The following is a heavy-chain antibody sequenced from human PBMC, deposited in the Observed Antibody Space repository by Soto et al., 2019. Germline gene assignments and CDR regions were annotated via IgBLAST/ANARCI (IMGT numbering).Heavy chain of an antibody. V-gene: IGHV1-18*01. J-gene: IGHJ4*02. CDR1: GYTFTSYG. CDR3: XXELPPNDY. D-gene: IGHD3-10*01. CDR2: ISAYNGNT. Sequence: QVQLVQSGAEVKKPGASVKVSCKASGYTFTSYGISWVRQAPGQGLEWMGWISAYNGNTNYAQKLQGRVTMTTDTXXXXXXXXXXXXXXXXTAXXXXXXELPPNDYWGQGTLVTVSS.